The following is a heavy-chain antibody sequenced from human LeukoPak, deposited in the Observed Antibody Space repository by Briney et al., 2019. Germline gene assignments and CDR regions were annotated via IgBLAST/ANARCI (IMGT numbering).Heavy chain of an antibody. J-gene: IGHJ4*02. V-gene: IGHV3-23*01. CDR1: EFTFGGNG. Sequence: GGSLRPSCAAPEFTFGGNGMGWVRQAPGKGLEWVPAISGSGGSTYYADSVKGRFTISRDNSKNTLYLQMNSLRAEDTAVYYCAKDQYYDSSGYYYDYWGQGTLVTVSS. D-gene: IGHD3-22*01. CDR3: AKDQYYDSSGYYYDY. CDR2: ISGSGGST.